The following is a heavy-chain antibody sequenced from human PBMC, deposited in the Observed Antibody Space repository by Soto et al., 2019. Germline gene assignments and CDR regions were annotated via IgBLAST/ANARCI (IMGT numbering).Heavy chain of an antibody. Sequence: VELLESGGGLVQPGGSLRLSGAASGFTFITYAMSWVRQAPGKGLEWVSTISGSGGSTYYAHSVRGRCSISRDNSKNTLYVHSIRLRAENTGVYVCPKEGVTLPQPAPYYGMDVWSPGTTVTVS. D-gene: IGHD2-15*01. V-gene: IGHV3-23*01. CDR1: GFTFITYA. CDR3: PKEGVTLPQPAPYYGMDV. CDR2: ISGSGGST. J-gene: IGHJ6*01.